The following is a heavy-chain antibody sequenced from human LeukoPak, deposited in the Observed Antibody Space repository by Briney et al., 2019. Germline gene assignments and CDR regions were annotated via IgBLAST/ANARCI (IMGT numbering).Heavy chain of an antibody. CDR1: GYSISSGYY. D-gene: IGHD3/OR15-3a*01. CDR3: ARTLGWTGYLFDY. J-gene: IGHJ4*02. V-gene: IGHV4-38-2*02. Sequence: SETLSLTCTVSGYSISSGYYWSWIRPPPGKGLEWIGYIYYSGSTNYNPSLKSRVTISVDTSKNQFSLKLSSVTAADTAVYYCARTLGWTGYLFDYWGQGTLVTVSS. CDR2: IYYSGST.